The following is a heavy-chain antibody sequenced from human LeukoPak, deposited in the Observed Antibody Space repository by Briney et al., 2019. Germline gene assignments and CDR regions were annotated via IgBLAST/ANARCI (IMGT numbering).Heavy chain of an antibody. CDR2: IYSSGST. D-gene: IGHD4-17*01. J-gene: IGHJ4*02. Sequence: SETLSLTCTVSGGSIRSYYCSWIRQPAGKGLEWIGRIYSSGSTNYNPSLKSRVTMSVDTSKNQFSLKLSSVTAADTAVYYCARESSAGRTTAYTGWGQGTLVTVSS. CDR3: ARESSAGRTTAYTG. CDR1: GGSIRSYY. V-gene: IGHV4-4*07.